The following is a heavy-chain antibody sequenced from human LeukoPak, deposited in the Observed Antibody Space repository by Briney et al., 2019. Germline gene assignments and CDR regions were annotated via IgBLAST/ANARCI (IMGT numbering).Heavy chain of an antibody. CDR2: ISSSGSTI. D-gene: IGHD4-11*01. CDR3: ARDEGILAYSNYGFDY. V-gene: IGHV3-11*01. CDR1: GFTFSDYY. Sequence: GGSLRLSCAASGFTFSDYYMSWIRQAPGKGLEWVSYISSSGSTIYYADSVKGRFTISRDNAKNSLYLQINSLRAEDTAVYYCARDEGILAYSNYGFDYWGQGTLVTVSS. J-gene: IGHJ4*02.